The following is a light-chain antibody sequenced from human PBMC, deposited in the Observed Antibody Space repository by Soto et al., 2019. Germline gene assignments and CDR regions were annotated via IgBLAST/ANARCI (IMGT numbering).Light chain of an antibody. J-gene: IGLJ2*01. V-gene: IGLV2-11*01. CDR1: SSDVGGYNY. Sequence: QSALTQPRSVSGSPGQSVTISCTGTSSDVGGYNYVSWYQYHPDKAPKLIIFGVSKRPSGVPDRFSGSKSGNTASLTISGLQAEDEADYFCCSYAGTYTVFFGGGTKLTVL. CDR2: GVS. CDR3: CSYAGTYTVF.